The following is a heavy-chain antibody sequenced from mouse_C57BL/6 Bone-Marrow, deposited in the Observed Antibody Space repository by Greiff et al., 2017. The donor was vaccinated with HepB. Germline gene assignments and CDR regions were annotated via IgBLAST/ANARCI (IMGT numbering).Heavy chain of an antibody. J-gene: IGHJ1*03. CDR3: ARRNSSPYWYFDV. CDR1: EYEFPSHD. Sequence: DVMLVESGGGLVQPGESLKLSCESNEYEFPSHDMSWVRKTPERRLELVAAINSDGGSTYYPDTMERRFIISRDNTKKTLYLQMSSLRSEDTALYYCARRNSSPYWYFDVWGTGTTVTVSS. D-gene: IGHD1-1*01. V-gene: IGHV5-2*03. CDR2: INSDGGST.